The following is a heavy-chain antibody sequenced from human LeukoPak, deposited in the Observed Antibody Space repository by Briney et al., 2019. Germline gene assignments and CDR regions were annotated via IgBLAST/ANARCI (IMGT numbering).Heavy chain of an antibody. V-gene: IGHV4-59*12. D-gene: IGHD1-14*01. CDR1: GGSINTYY. CDR3: ARGANRLDS. CDR2: IYYTGGT. J-gene: IGHJ4*02. Sequence: PSETLSLTCSVSGGSINTYYRSWVRQTPGEGLEWVGFIYYTGGTNYNTSLKSRVTMTVDTSKSQFSLKLTSVTAAGTALYYCARGANRLDSWGRGTLVTVSS.